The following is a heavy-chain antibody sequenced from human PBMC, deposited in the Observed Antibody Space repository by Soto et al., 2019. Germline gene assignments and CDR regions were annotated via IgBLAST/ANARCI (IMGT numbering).Heavy chain of an antibody. V-gene: IGHV4-59*01. J-gene: IGHJ5*02. CDR1: GGSISSYF. CDR2: IYYSGST. CDR3: ARDPKGNNWFDP. Sequence: SETLSLTCTVSGGSISSYFWSWIRQPPGKGLEWIGYIYYSGSTNYNPSLKSRVTISVDTSKNQFSLKLSSVTAADPAVYYCARDPKGNNWFDPWGQGTLVTVSS.